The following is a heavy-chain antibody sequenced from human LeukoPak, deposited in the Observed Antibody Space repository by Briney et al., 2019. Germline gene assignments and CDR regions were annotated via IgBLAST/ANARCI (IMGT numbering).Heavy chain of an antibody. V-gene: IGHV3-30*18. Sequence: SGGSLRLSCAASGFTFSTYAMSWVRQAPGKGLEWVAVISNDGDNKYYSNSVKGRFTISRDSSKNTLYPQMNSLRPEDTAVYSCAKDLTTLFLASDVWGLGTMVPVSS. J-gene: IGHJ3*01. CDR1: GFTFSTYA. CDR3: AKDLTTLFLASDV. D-gene: IGHD4-11*01. CDR2: ISNDGDNK.